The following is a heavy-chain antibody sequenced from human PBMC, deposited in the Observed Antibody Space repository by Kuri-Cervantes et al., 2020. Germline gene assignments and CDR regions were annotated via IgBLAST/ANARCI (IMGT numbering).Heavy chain of an antibody. Sequence: GESLKISCAASGFTFDDYGMSWVRQAPGKGLEWVSGINWNGGSTGYADSVKGRFTISRDNAKNSLYLQMNSLRAEDTALYYCARAQDIVVVPAAIHYEPPFDYWGQGTLVTVSS. CDR3: ARAQDIVVVPAAIHYEPPFDY. J-gene: IGHJ4*02. D-gene: IGHD2-2*01. CDR2: INWNGGST. V-gene: IGHV3-20*04. CDR1: GFTFDDYG.